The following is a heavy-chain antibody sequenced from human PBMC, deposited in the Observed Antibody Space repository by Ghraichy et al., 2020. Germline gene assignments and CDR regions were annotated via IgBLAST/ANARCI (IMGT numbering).Heavy chain of an antibody. V-gene: IGHV3-23*01. J-gene: IGHJ4*02. CDR1: GFTFSSYA. Sequence: GGSLRLSCAASGFTFSSYAMSWVRQAPGKGLEWVSAISGSGGSTYYADSVKGRFTISRDNSKNTLYLQMNSLRAEDTAVYYCAKDLKSGYDILTGYWRVGDYWGQGTLVTVSS. CDR3: AKDLKSGYDILTGYWRVGDY. CDR2: ISGSGGST. D-gene: IGHD3-9*01.